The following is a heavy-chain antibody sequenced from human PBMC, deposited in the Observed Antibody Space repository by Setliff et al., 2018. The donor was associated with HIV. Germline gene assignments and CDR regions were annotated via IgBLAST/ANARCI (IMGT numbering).Heavy chain of an antibody. CDR1: DDSFSNYD. CDR2: ISSSGIT. D-gene: IGHD2-21*01. V-gene: IGHV4-4*09. J-gene: IGHJ4*02. Sequence: LSLTCVVSDDSFSNYDWTWIRQSPGKALEWIGYISSSGITNYNPSLRSRVTISIETSNTRFSLWLRSATAADTATYFCARLGRAIDDGGSSLRLDFWGQGMLVTVSS. CDR3: ARLGRAIDDGGSSLRLDF.